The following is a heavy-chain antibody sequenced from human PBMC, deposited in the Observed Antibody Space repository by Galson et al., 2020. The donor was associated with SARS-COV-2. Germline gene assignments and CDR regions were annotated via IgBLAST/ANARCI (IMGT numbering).Heavy chain of an antibody. J-gene: IGHJ4*02. D-gene: IGHD3-10*01. Sequence: SETLSLTCTVSGGSISSSSYYWGRIRQPPGKGLEWIGSIYYSGSTYYNPSLKSRVTISVDTSKNQYSLKLSSVTAADTAVYYCARDNRILWFGELYYFDYWGQGTLVTVSS. CDR1: GGSISSSSYY. CDR3: ARDNRILWFGELYYFDY. V-gene: IGHV4-39*07. CDR2: IYYSGST.